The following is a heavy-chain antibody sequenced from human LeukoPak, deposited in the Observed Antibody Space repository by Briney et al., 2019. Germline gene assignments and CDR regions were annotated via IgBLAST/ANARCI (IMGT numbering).Heavy chain of an antibody. CDR3: ARRLNYYYYMDV. V-gene: IGHV3-48*03. Sequence: GGSLRLSCAASGFTFSSYEMNWVRQAPGKGLEWVSYISSSGSTIYYADSVKGRFTISRDNAKNSLYLQMNSLGAEDTAVYYCARRLNYYYYMDVWGKGTTVTVSS. D-gene: IGHD6-25*01. CDR2: ISSSGSTI. J-gene: IGHJ6*03. CDR1: GFTFSSYE.